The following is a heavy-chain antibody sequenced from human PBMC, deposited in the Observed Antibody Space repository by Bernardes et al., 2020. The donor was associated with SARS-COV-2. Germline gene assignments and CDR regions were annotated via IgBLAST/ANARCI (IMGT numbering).Heavy chain of an antibody. CDR2: ISSSSYI. Sequence: GGSLRLSCAAAGFIFSSFEMSWVRQAPGKGLEWVSSISSSSYIYYADSVKGRFTISRDNAKNSLYLQMNSLRAEDTAVYYCARDLSDSSSWPKPDAFDIWGQGTMVTVSS. D-gene: IGHD6-13*01. CDR3: ARDLSDSSSWPKPDAFDI. CDR1: GFIFSSFE. J-gene: IGHJ3*02. V-gene: IGHV3-21*01.